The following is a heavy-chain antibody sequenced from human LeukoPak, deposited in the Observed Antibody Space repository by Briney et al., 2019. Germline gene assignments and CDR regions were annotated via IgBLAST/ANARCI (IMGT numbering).Heavy chain of an antibody. CDR2: IMSDGRNT. J-gene: IGHJ4*02. CDR1: GFTFSSYL. CDR3: VRERDGYNY. Sequence: PGGSLRLSCAASGFTFSSYLMHWVRQAPGKGLVWVSRIMSDGRNTNYAESVKGRFTISRDNAKNTVYLQMNSLRAEDTAVYYCVRERDGYNYWGQGTLVTVSS. V-gene: IGHV3-74*01. D-gene: IGHD5-24*01.